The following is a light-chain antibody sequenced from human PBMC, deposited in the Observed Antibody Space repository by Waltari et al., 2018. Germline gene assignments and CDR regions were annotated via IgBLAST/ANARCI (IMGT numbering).Light chain of an antibody. Sequence: SYELTQPPSVSVSPGQTARIPCSGDALPKQYAYWYQQKPGQAPVLVIYKDSERPSGIPERFSGSSSGTTVTLTISGVQAEDEADYYCQSADSSGTYEFGGGTKLTVL. V-gene: IGLV3-25*03. J-gene: IGLJ2*01. CDR3: QSADSSGTYE. CDR1: ALPKQY. CDR2: KDS.